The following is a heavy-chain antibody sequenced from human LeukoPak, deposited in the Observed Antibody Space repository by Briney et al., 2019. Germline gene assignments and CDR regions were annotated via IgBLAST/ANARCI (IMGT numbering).Heavy chain of an antibody. Sequence: SETLSLTCTVSGGSISSGGYFWSWIRQHPGKGLEWIRYIYYSGSTYYNPSLKSRVTISVDTSKNQFSLKLSSVTAADTAVYYCARGPPVIYGSGSSFDYWGQGTLVTVSS. CDR3: ARGPPVIYGSGSSFDY. V-gene: IGHV4-31*03. D-gene: IGHD3-10*01. CDR1: GGSISSGGYF. CDR2: IYYSGST. J-gene: IGHJ4*02.